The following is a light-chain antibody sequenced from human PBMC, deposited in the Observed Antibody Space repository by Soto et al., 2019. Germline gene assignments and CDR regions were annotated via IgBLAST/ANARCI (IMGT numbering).Light chain of an antibody. Sequence: IQMTHSPWTLPASVGDRVTITCRASQSISVWLAWYQQKAGKAPNLLIYKASRLESGVPSRFSGSGSETEFTLTISGLQPGDSATYYCQQYNSYSPTFGQGTKVDIK. V-gene: IGKV1-5*03. CDR3: QQYNSYSPT. J-gene: IGKJ1*01. CDR1: QSISVW. CDR2: KAS.